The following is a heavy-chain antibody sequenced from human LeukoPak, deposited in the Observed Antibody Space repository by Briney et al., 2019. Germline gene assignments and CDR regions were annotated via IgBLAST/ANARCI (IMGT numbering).Heavy chain of an antibody. J-gene: IGHJ4*02. Sequence: AESLTLSCAVSGFSFSSYCMGWVRQAPGKGLEWVSSITNSGDNTYYPDSMKGRSTISRDNSKNALYLQMNSLRVEDTALYYCVKGRGGFDYWGQGTLVTVSS. CDR1: GFSFSSYC. D-gene: IGHD3-16*01. CDR2: ITNSGDNT. CDR3: VKGRGGFDY. V-gene: IGHV3-23*01.